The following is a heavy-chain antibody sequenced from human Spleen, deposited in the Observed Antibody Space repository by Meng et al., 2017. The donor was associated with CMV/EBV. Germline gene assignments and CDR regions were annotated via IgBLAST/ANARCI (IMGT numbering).Heavy chain of an antibody. V-gene: IGHV4-59*01. CDR1: GGSINSYY. J-gene: IGHJ3*02. D-gene: IGHD6-19*01. Sequence: GSLRLSCTVSGGSINSYYWGWVRQPPGKGLEWIGYIYYSGYTKYYPAFQSRVSISVDTPTSQFSLKLNSVTAADTAVYYCARVRSNGWYFPRAFDIWGQGRLVTVSS. CDR2: IYYSGYT. CDR3: ARVRSNGWYFPRAFDI.